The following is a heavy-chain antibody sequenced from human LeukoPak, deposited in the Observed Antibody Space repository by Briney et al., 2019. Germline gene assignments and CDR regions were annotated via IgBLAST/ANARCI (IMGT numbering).Heavy chain of an antibody. Sequence: ASVNDSCKASACNFTVYFMHWVRQAPGQGLDGMGWINPNSGCKNHPQKFQGRVTMTRETSISTAYLALNRLRSDDTAVYYCARELKYDSSGFYFDYWGQGTLVTVSS. J-gene: IGHJ4*02. CDR3: ARELKYDSSGFYFDY. CDR2: INPNSGCK. V-gene: IGHV1-2*02. D-gene: IGHD3-22*01. CDR1: ACNFTVYF.